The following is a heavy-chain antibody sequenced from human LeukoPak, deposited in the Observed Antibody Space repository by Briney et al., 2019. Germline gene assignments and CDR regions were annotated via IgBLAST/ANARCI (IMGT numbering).Heavy chain of an antibody. J-gene: IGHJ5*02. D-gene: IGHD4-17*01. CDR1: GGSISSSSYY. CDR2: IYYSGST. CDR3: ARGLRTVTTGSGFDP. Sequence: SETLSLTCTVSGGSISSSSYYWGWIRQPPGKGLEWIGSIYYSGSTYYNPSLKSRVTISVDTSKNQFSLKLSSVTAADTAVYYCARGLRTVTTGSGFDPWGQGTLVTVSS. V-gene: IGHV4-39*01.